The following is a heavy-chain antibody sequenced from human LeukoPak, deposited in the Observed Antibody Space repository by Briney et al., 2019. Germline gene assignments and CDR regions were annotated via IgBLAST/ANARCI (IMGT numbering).Heavy chain of an antibody. CDR3: AKVDCSGGSCFPDY. CDR1: GFTFSSYA. Sequence: PGGSLRLSCAASGFTFSSYAMSWVRQAPGKGLEWVSAISGSGGSTYYADSVKGRFTISRDNSKNTLYLQMNSLRTEDTAVYYCAKVDCSGGSCFPDYWGQGTLVTVSS. CDR2: ISGSGGST. D-gene: IGHD2-15*01. J-gene: IGHJ4*02. V-gene: IGHV3-23*01.